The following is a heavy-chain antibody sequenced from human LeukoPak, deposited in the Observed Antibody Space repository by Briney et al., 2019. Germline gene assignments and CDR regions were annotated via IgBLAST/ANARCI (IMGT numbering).Heavy chain of an antibody. D-gene: IGHD1-26*01. V-gene: IGHV4-39*07. J-gene: IGHJ6*03. CDR3: ARVSGGSYFYYYYYMDI. Sequence: KPSETLSLTCTVSGGSISSTSYYWGWVRQPPGKGLEWIGSIHYSGTTYYNPSLKSRVTISLDTSKNQFSLELTSVTAADTAVFYCARVSGGSYFYYYYYMDIWGKGTTVTVSS. CDR2: IHYSGTT. CDR1: GGSISSTSYY.